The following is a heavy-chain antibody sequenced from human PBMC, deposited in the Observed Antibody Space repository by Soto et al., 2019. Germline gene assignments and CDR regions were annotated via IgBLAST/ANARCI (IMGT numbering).Heavy chain of an antibody. D-gene: IGHD6-13*01. CDR1: GYSFTSYW. V-gene: IGHV5-10-1*01. CDR2: IDPSDSYT. J-gene: IGHJ4*02. Sequence: GESLKISCKGSGYSFTSYWISWVRQTPGKGLEWMGRIDPSDSYTNYSPSFQGHVTISADKSISTAYLQWSSLKASDTAMYYCARRLRLTGGIAAAYDYWGKGTLATVSS. CDR3: ARRLRLTGGIAAAYDY.